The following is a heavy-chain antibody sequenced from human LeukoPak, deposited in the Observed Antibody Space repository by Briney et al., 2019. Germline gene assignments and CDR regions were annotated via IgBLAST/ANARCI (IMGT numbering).Heavy chain of an antibody. CDR2: IYYSGST. J-gene: IGHJ1*01. D-gene: IGHD3-22*01. CDR3: ARGYDSSGYYHAEYFQH. Sequence: SQTLSLTCTVSGGSISSGGYYWSWIRQPPGKGLEWIGYIYYSGSTYYNPSLKSRVTISVDTSKNQFSLKLSSVTAADTAVYYCARGYDSSGYYHAEYFQHWGQGTLVTVSS. V-gene: IGHV4-30-4*01. CDR1: GGSISSGGYY.